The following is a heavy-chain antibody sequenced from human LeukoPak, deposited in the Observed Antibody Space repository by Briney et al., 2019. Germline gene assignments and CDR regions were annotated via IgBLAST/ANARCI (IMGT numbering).Heavy chain of an antibody. Sequence: GGSLRHSCAASGFTLKTYSMNWVRQAPGKGLEWVSSISSSSSYIYYADSVKGRFTISRDNAKNSLYLQMNSLRAEDTAVYYCARAYSETYGLGYYYMDVWGKGTTVTISS. J-gene: IGHJ6*03. CDR3: ARAYSETYGLGYYYMDV. V-gene: IGHV3-21*01. D-gene: IGHD1-26*01. CDR1: GFTLKTYS. CDR2: ISSSSSYI.